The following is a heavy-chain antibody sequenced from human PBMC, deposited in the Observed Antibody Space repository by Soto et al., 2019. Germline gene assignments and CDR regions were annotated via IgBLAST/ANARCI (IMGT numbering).Heavy chain of an antibody. CDR3: ARDSEHGGWLMIKYYFDY. D-gene: IGHD6-19*01. CDR2: ISAYNGNT. CDR1: GYTFTSYG. V-gene: IGHV1-18*01. Sequence: ASVKVSCKASGYTFTSYGISWVRQAPGQGLEWMGWISAYNGNTNYAQKLQGRVTMTTDTSTSTAYMELRSLRSDDTAVYYCARDSEHGGWLMIKYYFDYWGQGTLVTSPQ. J-gene: IGHJ4*02.